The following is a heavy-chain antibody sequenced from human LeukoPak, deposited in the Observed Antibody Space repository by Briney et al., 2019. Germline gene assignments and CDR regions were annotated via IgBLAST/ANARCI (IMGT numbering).Heavy chain of an antibody. CDR1: GFTFDDYA. Sequence: GGSLRLSCAASGFTFDDYAMHWVRQAPGKGLEWVSSINWNSGSIAYADSVKGRFTISRDNAKNSLYLQMNSLRAEDTALYYCVKDWHSGSPYYFDYWGQGTLVTVSS. V-gene: IGHV3-9*01. CDR3: VKDWHSGSPYYFDY. D-gene: IGHD1-26*01. J-gene: IGHJ4*02. CDR2: INWNSGSI.